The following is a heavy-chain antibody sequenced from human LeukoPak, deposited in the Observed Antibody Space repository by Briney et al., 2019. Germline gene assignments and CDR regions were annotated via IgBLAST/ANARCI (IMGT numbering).Heavy chain of an antibody. Sequence: QPGGSLRLSCAASRFTFSSNAMHWLRQAPGKGLEWVSSVSGTNTYYANSVKGRFTISRDNSKNTLYVEMNSLRVEDTAAYYCARHDGGYGPFDYWGQGTPVTVSS. CDR3: ARHDGGYGPFDY. D-gene: IGHD5-12*01. CDR1: RFTFSSNA. J-gene: IGHJ4*02. CDR2: SVSGTNT. V-gene: IGHV3-23*01.